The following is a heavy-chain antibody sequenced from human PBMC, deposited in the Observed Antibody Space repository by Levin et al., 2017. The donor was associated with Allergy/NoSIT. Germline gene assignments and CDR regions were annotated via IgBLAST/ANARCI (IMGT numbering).Heavy chain of an antibody. Sequence: SGPTLVKPTQTLTLTCTFSGFSLSTSGTCVSWIRQPPGKALEWLALIDWYDDKYYNTSLKTRLTISKDTSTNQVVLTMTNLDPADTATDYCARLSYHDNSGYCIGRAGFDPWGQGTQVTVSS. CDR2: IDWYDDK. D-gene: IGHD3-22*01. V-gene: IGHV2-70*01. CDR3: ARLSYHDNSGYCIGRAGFDP. CDR1: GFSLSTSGTC. J-gene: IGHJ5*02.